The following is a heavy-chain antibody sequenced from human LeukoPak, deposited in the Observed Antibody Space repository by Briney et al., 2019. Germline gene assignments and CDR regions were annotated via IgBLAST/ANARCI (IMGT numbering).Heavy chain of an antibody. CDR1: EGTFSSYA. J-gene: IGHJ6*02. V-gene: IGHV1-69*04. CDR3: ANHPPDYYGMDV. CDR2: IIPILGIA. Sequence: GASVKVSCKASEGTFSSYAISWVRQAPGQGLEWMGRIIPILGIANYAQKFQGRVTITADKSTSTAYMELSSLRSEDTAVYYCANHPPDYYGMDVWGQGTTVTVSS. D-gene: IGHD1-14*01.